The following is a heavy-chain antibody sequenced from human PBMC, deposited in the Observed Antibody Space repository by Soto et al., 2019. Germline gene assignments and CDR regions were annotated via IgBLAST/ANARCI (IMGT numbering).Heavy chain of an antibody. D-gene: IGHD3-3*01. Sequence: SETLSLTCAVCGGSFNGYYWSWIRQPPGKGLEWIGEINHSGSTNYNPSLKSRVTISVDTSKNQFSLKLSSVTAADTAVYYCARVERNYYFDYWGQGTLVTVSS. CDR3: ARVERNYYFDY. CDR1: GGSFNGYY. V-gene: IGHV4-34*01. CDR2: INHSGST. J-gene: IGHJ4*02.